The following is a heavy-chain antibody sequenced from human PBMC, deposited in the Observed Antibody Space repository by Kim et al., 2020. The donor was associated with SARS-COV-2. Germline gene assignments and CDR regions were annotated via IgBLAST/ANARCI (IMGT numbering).Heavy chain of an antibody. CDR3: ARDRGSGSYYKNYFDY. D-gene: IGHD3-10*01. Sequence: SLKSRVTISVDTSKNQFSLKLSSVTAADTAVYYCARDRGSGSYYKNYFDYWGQGTLVTVSS. J-gene: IGHJ4*02. V-gene: IGHV4-59*01.